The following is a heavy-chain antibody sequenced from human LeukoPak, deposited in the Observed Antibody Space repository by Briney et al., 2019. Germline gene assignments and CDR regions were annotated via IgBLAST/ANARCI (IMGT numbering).Heavy chain of an antibody. D-gene: IGHD5-18*01. Sequence: ASVKVSCKASGYTFTGYYMDWVRQAPGQGLEWMGWINPNSGGTNYAQKFQGRVTMTRDTSISTAYMELSRLRSDDTAVYYCARAAAAMVTGWYFDLWGRGTLVTVSS. J-gene: IGHJ2*01. CDR2: INPNSGGT. CDR3: ARAAAAMVTGWYFDL. CDR1: GYTFTGYY. V-gene: IGHV1-2*02.